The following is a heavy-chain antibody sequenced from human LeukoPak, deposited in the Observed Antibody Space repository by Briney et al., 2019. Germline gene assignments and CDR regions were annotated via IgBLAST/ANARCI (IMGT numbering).Heavy chain of an antibody. CDR1: GGSISSYY. CDR3: ARVGGSYGGAFDI. D-gene: IGHD1-26*01. CDR2: IYYSGST. Sequence: PSETLSLTCTVSGGSISSYYWSWIRQPPGKGLEWIGYIYYSGSTNYNPSLKSRVTISVDTSKNQFSLKLSSVTAADTAVYYCARVGGSYGGAFDIWGQGTMVTASS. J-gene: IGHJ3*02. V-gene: IGHV4-59*01.